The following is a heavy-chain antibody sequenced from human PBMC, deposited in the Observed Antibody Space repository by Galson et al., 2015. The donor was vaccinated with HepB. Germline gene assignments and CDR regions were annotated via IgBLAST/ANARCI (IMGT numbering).Heavy chain of an antibody. CDR3: ASDGGACSGGICYSAFDY. CDR1: GFTFSSYE. D-gene: IGHD2-15*01. Sequence: SLRLSCAASGFTFSSYEMNWVRQAPGKGLEWVSYISSSGNTIYYADSVKGRFTISRDNAKNSLYLQMNSLRAEDTAVYYCASDGGACSGGICYSAFDYWGQGTLVTVSS. CDR2: ISSSGNTI. V-gene: IGHV3-48*03. J-gene: IGHJ4*02.